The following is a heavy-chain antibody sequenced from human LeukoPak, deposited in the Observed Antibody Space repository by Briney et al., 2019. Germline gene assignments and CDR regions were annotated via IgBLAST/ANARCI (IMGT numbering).Heavy chain of an antibody. Sequence: SETLSLTCTVSGGSISIYYRSWIRQPPGKGLEWIGYIYYSGSTNYSPPLKSRVTISVDTSKNQFSLKLSSVTAADTAVYYCARGTTRTMGQGGGYFDYWGQGTLVTVSS. CDR2: IYYSGST. V-gene: IGHV4-59*01. J-gene: IGHJ4*02. CDR3: ARGTTRTMGQGGGYFDY. CDR1: GGSISIYY. D-gene: IGHD4/OR15-4a*01.